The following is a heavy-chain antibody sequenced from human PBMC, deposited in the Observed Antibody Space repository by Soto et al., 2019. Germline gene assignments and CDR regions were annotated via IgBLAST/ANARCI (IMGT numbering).Heavy chain of an antibody. Sequence: SETLSLTCTVSGGSISSSSYYWGWIRQPPGKGLEWIGSIYYSGSTYYNPSLKSRVTISVDTSKNQFSLKLSSVTAADTAVYYCARDALKIVGATAFDYWGQGTLVTVSS. J-gene: IGHJ4*02. D-gene: IGHD1-26*01. CDR3: ARDALKIVGATAFDY. CDR1: GGSISSSSYY. V-gene: IGHV4-39*02. CDR2: IYYSGST.